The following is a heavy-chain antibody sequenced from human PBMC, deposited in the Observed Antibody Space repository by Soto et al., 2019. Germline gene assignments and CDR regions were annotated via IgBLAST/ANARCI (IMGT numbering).Heavy chain of an antibody. J-gene: IGHJ5*02. V-gene: IGHV1-18*01. CDR3: ARGWVAAAGTYNWFDP. CDR1: GYTFTSYG. Sequence: ASVKVSCKASGYTFTSYGISWVRQAPGQGLEWMGWISAYNGNTNYAQKLQGRVTMTTDTSTSAAYMELRSLRSDDTAVYYCARGWVAAAGTYNWFDPWGQGTLVTVSS. D-gene: IGHD6-13*01. CDR2: ISAYNGNT.